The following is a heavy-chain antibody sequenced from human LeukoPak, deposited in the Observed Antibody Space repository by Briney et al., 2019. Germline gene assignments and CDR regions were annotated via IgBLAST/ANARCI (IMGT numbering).Heavy chain of an antibody. CDR1: GFTFSTYW. Sequence: PGGSLRLSCAASGFTFSTYWIHWVRQAPGKGLVWVSRINTDGRTTIYADSVKGRFTISRDNAKSTLYLQLNSLRADDTAVYYCVRDMHGPHDYWGQGTLVTVSA. D-gene: IGHD2-2*01. CDR3: VRDMHGPHDY. CDR2: INTDGRTT. V-gene: IGHV3-74*01. J-gene: IGHJ4*02.